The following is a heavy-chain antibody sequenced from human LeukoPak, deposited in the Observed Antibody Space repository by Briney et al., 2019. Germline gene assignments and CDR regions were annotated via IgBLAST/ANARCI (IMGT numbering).Heavy chain of an antibody. V-gene: IGHV4-59*01. CDR2: IYYSGNT. CDR3: ARVGVPGSFDY. CDR1: GGSISSYC. Sequence: SETLSLTCTVSGGSISSYCWSRIRQPPGKGLEWIGYIYYSGNTNYNPSLKSRVTISIDTSKNQFSLKLSSVTAADTAVYYCARVGVPGSFDYWGQGTLVTVSS. D-gene: IGHD3-3*01. J-gene: IGHJ4*02.